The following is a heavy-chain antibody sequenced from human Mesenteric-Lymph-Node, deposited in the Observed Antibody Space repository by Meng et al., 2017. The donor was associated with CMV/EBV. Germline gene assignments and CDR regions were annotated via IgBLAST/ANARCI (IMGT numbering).Heavy chain of an antibody. V-gene: IGHV3-33*06. Sequence: GGSLRLSCAASGFTFRSYGMHWVRQAPGKGLEWVAVIWYDGTNKNYADSVKGRFTVSRDNSKNTLYLQMNSLRADDTAVYFCAKTGDGFPFDYWGQGALVTVSS. J-gene: IGHJ4*02. D-gene: IGHD2-21*02. CDR1: GFTFRSYG. CDR2: IWYDGTNK. CDR3: AKTGDGFPFDY.